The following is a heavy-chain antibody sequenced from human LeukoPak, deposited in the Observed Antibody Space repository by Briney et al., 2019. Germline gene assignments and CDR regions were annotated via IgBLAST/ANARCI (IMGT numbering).Heavy chain of an antibody. CDR3: AASFLRFSPDFDY. V-gene: IGHV1-24*01. Sequence: GASVKVSCKVSGYTLSELSIHWVRQAPGKGLEWVGGLDPNDGETIYAQKFQGRVIITEDTSTDTAYMELSSLRSEDTAVFYRAASFLRFSPDFDYWGQGTLVTVSS. D-gene: IGHD3-3*01. CDR1: GYTLSELS. CDR2: LDPNDGET. J-gene: IGHJ4*02.